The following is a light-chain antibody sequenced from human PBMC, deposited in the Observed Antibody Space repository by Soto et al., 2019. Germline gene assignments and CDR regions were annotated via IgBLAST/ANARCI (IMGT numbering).Light chain of an antibody. V-gene: IGLV3-10*01. J-gene: IGLJ3*02. CDR2: EDT. CDR3: YSIDRSGNHRV. Sequence: SYELTQPPSVSVSPGQTARITCSGDALAKKYVYWYQQKSGQAPVVVIYEDTKRPSGIPERFSGSSSGTMATLTISGAQVEDEADYYCYSIDRSGNHRVFGGGTKLTVL. CDR1: ALAKKY.